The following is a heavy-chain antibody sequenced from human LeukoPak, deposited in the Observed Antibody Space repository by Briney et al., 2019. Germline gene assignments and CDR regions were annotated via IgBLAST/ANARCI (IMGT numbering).Heavy chain of an antibody. V-gene: IGHV4-4*07. CDR2: IYTSGST. J-gene: IGHJ4*02. D-gene: IGHD2-2*01. CDR3: ARDSSRTFDY. CDR1: GGSVSNYY. Sequence: SETLSLTCTVSGGSVSNYYWSWIRQPVGKGLEWIGRIYTSGSTNYNPSLKSRITMSVDTSKNQFSLKLSSVTAADTAVYYCARDSSRTFDYWGQGTLVTVSS.